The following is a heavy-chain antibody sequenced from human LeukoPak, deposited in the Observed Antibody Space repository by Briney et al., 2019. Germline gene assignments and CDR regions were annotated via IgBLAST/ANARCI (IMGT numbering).Heavy chain of an antibody. CDR3: ARERNYYGSGSYPIDY. D-gene: IGHD3-10*01. CDR2: IYYSGST. J-gene: IGHJ4*02. CDR1: GDSIRSRDYY. V-gene: IGHV4-61*08. Sequence: SETLSLTCIVSGDSIRSRDYYWGWIRQPPGKGLEWIGYIYYSGSTNYNPSLKSRVTISVDTSKNQFSLKLSSVTAADTAVYYCARERNYYGSGSYPIDYWGQGTLVTVSS.